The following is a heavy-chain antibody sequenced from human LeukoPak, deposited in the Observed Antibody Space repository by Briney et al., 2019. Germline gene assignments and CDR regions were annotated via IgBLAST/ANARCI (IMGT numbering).Heavy chain of an antibody. CDR1: GYTFTTYY. CDR2: INPSGGST. D-gene: IGHD6-13*01. CDR3: ARGGSKQLAPPFDS. V-gene: IGHV1-46*01. Sequence: ASVKVSCKASGYTFTTYYIHWVRQAPGQGLEWMGMINPSGGSTNYAPKFQGRVTVTRDTSTSTAYMDLSSLRSGDTAPYYCARGGSKQLAPPFDSWGQGTLVTVSS. J-gene: IGHJ4*02.